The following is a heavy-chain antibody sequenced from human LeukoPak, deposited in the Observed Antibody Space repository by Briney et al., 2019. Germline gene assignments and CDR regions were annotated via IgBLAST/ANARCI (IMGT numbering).Heavy chain of an antibody. CDR2: IYYSGST. D-gene: IGHD3-16*01. Sequence: SETLSPTCSVSGDSINSYYWSWIRQPPGKGLEWIGYIYYSGSTNYNPSLKSRLTISVDTSKNQFSLKLTSVTTADTAVYYCARLTKRNDAFTIWGQGTLVTVSS. CDR3: ARLTKRNDAFTI. V-gene: IGHV4-59*01. CDR1: GDSINSYY. J-gene: IGHJ4*02.